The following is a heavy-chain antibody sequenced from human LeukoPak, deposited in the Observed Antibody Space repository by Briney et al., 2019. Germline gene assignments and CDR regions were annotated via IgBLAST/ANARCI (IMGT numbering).Heavy chain of an antibody. CDR1: GVTFSGFA. V-gene: IGHV3-23*01. Sequence: GGSLRLSCAASGVTFSGFAMSWVRQAPGKGLEWVSVISSSADTTYYAGSVKGRFTISRDNSKNTLYLQMNSLRAEDTAMYYCAKCSGGPYSSVDYWGQGTLVTVSS. J-gene: IGHJ4*02. CDR3: AKCSGGPYSSVDY. CDR2: ISSSADTT. D-gene: IGHD2-15*01.